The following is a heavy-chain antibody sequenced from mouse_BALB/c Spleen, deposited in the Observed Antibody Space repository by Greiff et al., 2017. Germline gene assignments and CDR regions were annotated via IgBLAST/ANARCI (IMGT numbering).Heavy chain of an antibody. CDR3: ARKNYGKDAMDY. CDR2: ILPGSGST. V-gene: IGHV1-9*01. J-gene: IGHJ4*01. CDR1: GYTFSSYW. D-gene: IGHD2-1*01. Sequence: VNLVESGAELMKPGASVKISCKATGYTFSSYWIEWVKQRPGHGLEWIEEILPGSGSTNYNEKFKGKATFTADTSSNTAYMQLSSLTSEDSAVYYCARKNYGKDAMDYWGQGTSVTVSS.